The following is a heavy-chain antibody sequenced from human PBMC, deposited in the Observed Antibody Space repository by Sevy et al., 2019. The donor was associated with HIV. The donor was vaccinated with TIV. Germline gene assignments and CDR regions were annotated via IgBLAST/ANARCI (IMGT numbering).Heavy chain of an antibody. CDR3: ARASRANDAFDI. D-gene: IGHD3-10*01. V-gene: IGHV1-18*01. CDR2: ISAYNGNT. J-gene: IGHJ3*02. CDR1: GYTFTSYG. Sequence: ASVKVSCKASGYTFTSYGISWVRQAPGQGLEWMVWISAYNGNTNYAQKLQGRVTMTTDTSTSTAYMELRSLRSDDTAVYYCARASRANDAFDIWGQGTMVTVSS.